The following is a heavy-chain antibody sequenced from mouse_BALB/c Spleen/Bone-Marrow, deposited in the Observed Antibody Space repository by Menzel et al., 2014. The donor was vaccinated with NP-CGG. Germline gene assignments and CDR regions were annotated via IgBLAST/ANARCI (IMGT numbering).Heavy chain of an antibody. CDR3: ARGTFDY. J-gene: IGHJ2*01. Sequence: HVQLQQSGAELVKPGASVKLSCKASGYTFTSYWMHWVKQRPGQGLEWIGEINPSNGRTNYNEKFKSKATLTVDKSSSTAYMQLSSLTPEDSAVYYCARGTFDYWGQGTTLTVSS. CDR1: GYTFTSYW. V-gene: IGHV1S81*02. CDR2: INPSNGRT.